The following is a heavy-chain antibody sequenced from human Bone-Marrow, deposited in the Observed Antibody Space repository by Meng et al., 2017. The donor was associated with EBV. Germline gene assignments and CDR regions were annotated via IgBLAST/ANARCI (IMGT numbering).Heavy chain of an antibody. V-gene: IGHV1-18*01. D-gene: IGHD1-26*01. Sequence: QVQLGTHGAELNKPGASVKVASKASGNTFTSDGTSWVRQAPGQGLEWMGWISAYNGNTNYAQKLQGRVTMTTDTSTSTAYMELRSLRSDDTAVXYCARGGGWELTFDYWGQGTLVTASS. J-gene: IGHJ4*02. CDR2: ISAYNGNT. CDR3: ARGGGWELTFDY. CDR1: GNTFTSDG.